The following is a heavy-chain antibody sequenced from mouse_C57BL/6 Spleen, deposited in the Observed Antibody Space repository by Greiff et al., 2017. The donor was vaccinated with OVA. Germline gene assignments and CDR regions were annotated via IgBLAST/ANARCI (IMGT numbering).Heavy chain of an antibody. V-gene: IGHV1-26*01. D-gene: IGHD1-1*01. CDR1: GYTFTDYY. Sequence: VQLQQSGPELVKPGASVKISCKASGYTFTDYYMNWVKQSHGKSLEWIGDINPNNGGTSYNQKFKGKATLTVDKSSSTAYMELRSLTSEDSAVYYCAIPLFNTPVVATDYWGKGTTLTVSS. CDR3: AIPLFNTPVVATDY. J-gene: IGHJ2*01. CDR2: INPNNGGT.